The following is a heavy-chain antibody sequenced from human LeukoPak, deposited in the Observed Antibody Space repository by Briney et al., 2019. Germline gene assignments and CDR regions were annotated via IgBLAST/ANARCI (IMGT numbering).Heavy chain of an antibody. Sequence: PGGSLRLSCAASGFTFSSYAMHWVRQAPGKGLEWVAVISYDGSNKYYAGSVKGRFTISRDNARNILYLQMNSLRAEDTAVYFRARADCNNIHCYVKDYWVQGTLVTVSS. V-gene: IGHV3-30-3*01. J-gene: IGHJ4*02. CDR3: ARADCNNIHCYVKDY. CDR1: GFTFSSYA. D-gene: IGHD2-21*01. CDR2: ISYDGSNK.